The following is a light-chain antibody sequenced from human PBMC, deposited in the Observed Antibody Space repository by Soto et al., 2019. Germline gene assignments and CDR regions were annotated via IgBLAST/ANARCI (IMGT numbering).Light chain of an antibody. Sequence: DIQMTQSPSSLSASEGDRVTITCQSSHDVSRNLNWFQQKPGDAPQLLIYDASNLERGGPSRFSGSGSGTYFTLTISILQPEDVATYYWQQYNSMLSFGGGTELEIK. CDR3: QQYNSMLS. CDR1: HDVSRN. J-gene: IGKJ4*01. CDR2: DAS. V-gene: IGKV1-33*01.